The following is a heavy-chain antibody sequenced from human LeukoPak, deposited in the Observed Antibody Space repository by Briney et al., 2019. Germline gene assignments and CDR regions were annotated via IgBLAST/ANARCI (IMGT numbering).Heavy chain of an antibody. Sequence: GASVKVSCKASGYTFTGYYMHWVRQAPGQGLEWMGWINPNSGGTNYAQKFQGRVTMTRDTSTSTVYMELSSLRSEDTAVYYCARGDDSSGYYSDAFDIWGQGTMVTVSS. V-gene: IGHV1-2*02. J-gene: IGHJ3*02. CDR1: GYTFTGYY. CDR2: INPNSGGT. D-gene: IGHD3-22*01. CDR3: ARGDDSSGYYSDAFDI.